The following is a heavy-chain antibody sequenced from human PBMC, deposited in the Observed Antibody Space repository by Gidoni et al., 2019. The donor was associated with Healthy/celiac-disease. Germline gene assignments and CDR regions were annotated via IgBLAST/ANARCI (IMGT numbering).Heavy chain of an antibody. Sequence: EVQLVESGGGLVQPGGSLRLSCAASGFTFSSYWMSWVRQAPGKGLEWVANIKQDGSEKYYVDSVKGRFTISRDNAKNSLYLQMNSLRAEDTAVYYCARDSYNTDYYYYYYGMDVWGQGTTVTVSS. CDR1: GFTFSSYW. D-gene: IGHD1-20*01. V-gene: IGHV3-7*01. CDR2: IKQDGSEK. CDR3: ARDSYNTDYYYYYYGMDV. J-gene: IGHJ6*02.